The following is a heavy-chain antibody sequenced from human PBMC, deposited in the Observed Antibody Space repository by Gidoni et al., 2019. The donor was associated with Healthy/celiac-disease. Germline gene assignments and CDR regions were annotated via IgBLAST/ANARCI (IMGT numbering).Heavy chain of an antibody. CDR1: GASFSGYY. V-gene: IGHV4-34*01. D-gene: IGHD6-13*01. J-gene: IGHJ1*01. Sequence: QVQLQPWGAGLFKPSETLSLTCAVYGASFSGYYWSWIRQPPGKGLEWIGEINHSGSTNYNPYLKSRVTISVDTSKNQFSLKLSSVTAADTAVYYCARGAIRYSSSWYYFQHWGQGTLVTVSS. CDR2: INHSGST. CDR3: ARGAIRYSSSWYYFQH.